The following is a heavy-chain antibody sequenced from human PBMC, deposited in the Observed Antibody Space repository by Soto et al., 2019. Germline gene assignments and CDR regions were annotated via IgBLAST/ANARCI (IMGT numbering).Heavy chain of an antibody. CDR1: GGSISSYY. J-gene: IGHJ4*02. CDR3: ARGPMWMGGVIGESDY. CDR2: IYYGGST. Sequence: SETLSLTCPVSGGSISSYYLSWIRQPPGKGLEWIGYIYYGGSTNYNPSLKSRVTISVDTSKNQFSLKLSSVTAADTAVYYCARGPMWMGGVIGESDYWGQGTLVTVSS. D-gene: IGHD3-16*02. V-gene: IGHV4-59*01.